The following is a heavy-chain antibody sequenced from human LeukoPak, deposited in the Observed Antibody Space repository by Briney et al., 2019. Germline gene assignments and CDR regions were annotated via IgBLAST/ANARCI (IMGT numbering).Heavy chain of an antibody. CDR3: AREGPVSGSYFAVVFGYYYDRGV. CDR1: SGSLSSSNSY. Sequence: PSETLSLTCTVSSGSLSSSNSYWSCTRPPAGKGLEWVGRITIIELTKYNPSLNSRVTISIDTSKNQFSLKLSSVTAADTAVYYCAREGPVSGSYFAVVFGYYYDRGVWGKGTTVTVSS. D-gene: IGHD1-26*01. J-gene: IGHJ6*03. V-gene: IGHV4-61*02. CDR2: ITIIELT.